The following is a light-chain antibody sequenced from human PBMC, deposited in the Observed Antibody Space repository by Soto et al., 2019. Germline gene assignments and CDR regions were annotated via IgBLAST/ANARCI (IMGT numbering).Light chain of an antibody. CDR2: EGS. J-gene: IGLJ1*01. CDR1: SSDVGSYDL. V-gene: IGLV2-23*01. Sequence: QSALTQPASVSGSPGQSITISCTGTSSDVGSYDLVSWYQQHPGKAPKLMIFEGSKRPLGVSNRFSGSKSGNTASLTISGLQAEDEADFYCFSYAGSGSYVFGTGTKVTVL. CDR3: FSYAGSGSYV.